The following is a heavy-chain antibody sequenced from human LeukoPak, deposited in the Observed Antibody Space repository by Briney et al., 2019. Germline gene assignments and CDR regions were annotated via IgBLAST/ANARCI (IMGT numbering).Heavy chain of an antibody. CDR3: AKLEMATIYY. V-gene: IGHV3-23*01. CDR2: ISGSGGST. CDR1: GFTFSNYA. Sequence: PGGSLRLSCAASGFTFSNYAMSWVRQAPGKGLEWVSAISGSGGSTYYADSVKGRFTISRDNSKNTLYLQMNSQRAEDTAVYYCAKLEMATIYYWGQGTLVTVSS. D-gene: IGHD5-24*01. J-gene: IGHJ4*02.